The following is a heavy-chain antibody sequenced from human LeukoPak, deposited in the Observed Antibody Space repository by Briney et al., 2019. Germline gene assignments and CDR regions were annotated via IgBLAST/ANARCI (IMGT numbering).Heavy chain of an antibody. CDR1: GFTFSGST. CDR2: ISGSGGNT. D-gene: IGHD3-10*01. V-gene: IGHV3-23*01. J-gene: IGHJ5*02. Sequence: GGSLRLSCAASGFTFSGSTMNWVRQAPGKGLEWVSSISGSGGNTYYADSVKGRFTISRDYSKNTLYLQMNSLRTEETAVYYCAKGPAMVRGTFDPWGQGTLVTVSS. CDR3: AKGPAMVRGTFDP.